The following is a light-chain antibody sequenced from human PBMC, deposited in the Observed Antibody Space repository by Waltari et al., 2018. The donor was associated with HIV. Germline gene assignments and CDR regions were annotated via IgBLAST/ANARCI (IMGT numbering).Light chain of an antibody. V-gene: IGLV7-46*01. CDR2: DTN. Sequence: AVVTQEPSLTVSPGGTVTLTCGSSTGAVTSGHYPYWFQQKPGQAPRTLIFDTNNKHSWTPARFSGCLLGGKAALTLSGAQPEDEAEYYCLLSYSGARVFGGGTKLTVL. J-gene: IGLJ2*01. CDR1: TGAVTSGHY. CDR3: LLSYSGARV.